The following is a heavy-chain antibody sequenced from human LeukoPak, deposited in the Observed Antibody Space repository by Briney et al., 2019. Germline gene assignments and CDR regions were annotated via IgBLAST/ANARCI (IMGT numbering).Heavy chain of an antibody. V-gene: IGHV4-61*02. J-gene: IGHJ4*02. CDR1: GGSISSGSYY. D-gene: IGHD3-16*01. CDR2: IYTSGST. CDR3: ARVSGGTLIDY. Sequence: SQTLSLTCTVSGGSISSGSYYWSWIRQPAGKGLEWIGRIYTSGSTNYNPSLKSRVTISVDTSKNQFSLKLSSVTAADTAVYYCARVSGGTLIDYWGQGTLVTVSS.